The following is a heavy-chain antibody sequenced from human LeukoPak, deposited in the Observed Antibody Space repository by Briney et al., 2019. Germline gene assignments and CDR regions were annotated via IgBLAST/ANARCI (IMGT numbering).Heavy chain of an antibody. CDR1: GFTVSSNY. V-gene: IGHV3-53*01. CDR3: ATDWAWGGFDH. J-gene: IGHJ4*02. CDR2: IYSGGST. Sequence: GGSLRLSCAASGFTVSSNYMSWVRQAPGKGLEWVSVIYSGGSTYYADSVKGRFTISRDNAKNTLYLQMNSLRAEDTAVYYCATDWAWGGFDHWGQGALVTVSS. D-gene: IGHD3-16*01.